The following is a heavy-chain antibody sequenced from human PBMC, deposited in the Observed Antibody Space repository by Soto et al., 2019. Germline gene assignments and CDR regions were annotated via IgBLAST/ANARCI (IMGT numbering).Heavy chain of an antibody. CDR2: INPISGDT. CDR3: ARVKGNPYGMDV. D-gene: IGHD4-4*01. J-gene: IGHJ6*02. CDR1: GYTFTGHY. Sequence: ASVKVSCKASGYTFTGHYIHWVRQAPGQGLEWMGWINPISGDTNYAQKFQDRVTMTRDTSISTAYMDLSRPMSGDTAVYYCARVKGNPYGMDVWGQGTTVTVSS. V-gene: IGHV1-2*02.